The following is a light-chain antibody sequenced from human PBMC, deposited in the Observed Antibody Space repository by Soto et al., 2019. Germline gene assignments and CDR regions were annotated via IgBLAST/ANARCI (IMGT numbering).Light chain of an antibody. CDR1: QSVSSSY. CDR2: GAS. Sequence: EIVLTQSPGTLSLSPGERPTLYCRASQSVSSSYLAWYQQKPGQAPRLLIYGASNRATGIPDRFSGSGSGTDFTLTISRLEPEDFAVYYCQQYGSSGTFGQGTKVDIK. CDR3: QQYGSSGT. J-gene: IGKJ1*01. V-gene: IGKV3-20*01.